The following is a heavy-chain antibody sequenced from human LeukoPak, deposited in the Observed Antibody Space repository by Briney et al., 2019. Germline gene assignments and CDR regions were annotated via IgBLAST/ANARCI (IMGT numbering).Heavy chain of an antibody. CDR3: ARGYCSSTSCYPEV. J-gene: IGHJ6*04. CDR2: RNPNSGNT. CDR1: GYTFPRYE. V-gene: IGHV1-8*01. Sequence: SVTVSCKASGYTFPRYEINWLRQATAQGLEWMGWRNPNSGNTGYAHKFQGRVTMTRNTSINTAYMELSSLRSEETAVYYCARGYCSSTSCYPEVWGKGTTVTVSS. D-gene: IGHD2-2*01.